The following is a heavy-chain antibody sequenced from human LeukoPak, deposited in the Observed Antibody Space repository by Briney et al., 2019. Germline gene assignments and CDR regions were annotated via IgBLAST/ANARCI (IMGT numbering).Heavy chain of an antibody. Sequence: PGGSLRLSCSTSGFTFSNYAMTWVRQAPGMGLEWVSLVSGSGDSTYYADSVKGRFTISRDNYKNMLYLQMNSLRAEDTAIHYCAKDTGYNYGYDYWGQGTLATVSS. CDR1: GFTFSNYA. CDR2: VSGSGDST. CDR3: AKDTGYNYGYDY. V-gene: IGHV3-23*01. J-gene: IGHJ4*02. D-gene: IGHD5-18*01.